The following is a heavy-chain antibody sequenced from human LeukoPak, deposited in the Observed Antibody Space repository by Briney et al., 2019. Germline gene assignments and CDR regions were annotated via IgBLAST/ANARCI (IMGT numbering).Heavy chain of an antibody. Sequence: PGGSLRLSCAASGFTFSDYYMSWVRQAPGKGLEWVAVISYDGSNKYYADSVKGRFTISRDNSKNTLYLQMNSLRAEDTAVYYCARDMRKMATTALDYWGQGTLVTVSS. CDR3: ARDMRKMATTALDY. V-gene: IGHV3-30-3*01. J-gene: IGHJ4*02. D-gene: IGHD5-24*01. CDR1: GFTFSDYY. CDR2: ISYDGSNK.